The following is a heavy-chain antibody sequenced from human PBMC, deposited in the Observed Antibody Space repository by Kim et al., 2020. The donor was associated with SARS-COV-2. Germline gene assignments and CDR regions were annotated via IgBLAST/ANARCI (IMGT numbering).Heavy chain of an antibody. CDR3: ARDTDGYSGDAFDI. J-gene: IGHJ3*02. V-gene: IGHV3-11*06. D-gene: IGHD5-12*01. Sequence: ADSVKGRFTISRDNAKNSLYLQMNSLRAEDTAVYYCARDTDGYSGDAFDIWGQGTMVTVSS.